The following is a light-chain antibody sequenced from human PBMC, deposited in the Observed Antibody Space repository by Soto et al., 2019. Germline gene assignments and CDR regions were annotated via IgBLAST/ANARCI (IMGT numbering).Light chain of an antibody. CDR2: KDI. J-gene: IGLJ3*02. CDR3: QSADSGGSYPWV. V-gene: IGLV3-25*03. CDR1: ALPKQY. Sequence: SYELTQAPSVSVSPGQTARITCSGAALPKQYAHWYQQKPGQAPVLVIYKDIERPSGIPERFSGSTSGTTVTLTITGAQAEDEADYYCQSADSGGSYPWVFGGGTKLTVL.